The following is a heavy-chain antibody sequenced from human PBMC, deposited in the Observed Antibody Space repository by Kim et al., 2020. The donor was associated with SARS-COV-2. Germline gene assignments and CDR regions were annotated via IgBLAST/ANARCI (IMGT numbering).Heavy chain of an antibody. V-gene: IGHV4-31*03. Sequence: SETLSLTCTVSGGSISSGGYYWSWIRQHPGKGLEWIGYIYYSGSTYYNPSLKSRVTISVDTSKNQFSLKLSSVTAEDTAVYYCARDFGPSITMVRGVIENWGQGTLVTVSS. D-gene: IGHD3-10*01. CDR3: ARDFGPSITMVRGVIEN. CDR2: IYYSGST. J-gene: IGHJ4*02. CDR1: GGSISSGGYY.